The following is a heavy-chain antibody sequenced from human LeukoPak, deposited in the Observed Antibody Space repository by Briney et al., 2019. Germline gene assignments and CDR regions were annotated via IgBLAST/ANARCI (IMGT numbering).Heavy chain of an antibody. CDR2: ISAYNGNT. CDR3: AREYYDYYEGFDY. J-gene: IGHJ4*02. CDR1: GYTFTSYD. V-gene: IGHV1-18*01. D-gene: IGHD3-22*01. Sequence: ASVKVSCKASGYTFTSYDISWLRRAPGQGLEWMGRISAYNGNTNYAQKLQGRVTMTTDTSTRTAYMELRSLRSDDTAVYFCAREYYDYYEGFDYWGQGTLVTVSS.